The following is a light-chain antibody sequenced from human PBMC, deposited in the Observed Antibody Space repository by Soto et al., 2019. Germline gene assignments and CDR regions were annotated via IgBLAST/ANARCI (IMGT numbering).Light chain of an antibody. J-gene: IGKJ2*01. CDR1: KVMGRY. CDR2: GVS. V-gene: IGKV1-39*01. Sequence: DIQMTQSPSSFSDSEGERVTITARASKVMGRYLNWYQQKPGKDPKLLIYGVSSLQSEVPSRFSGSGSGTDFTLTVSSLQPEDFATYYCQQSHTTPRTVGRGTKVEIK. CDR3: QQSHTTPRT.